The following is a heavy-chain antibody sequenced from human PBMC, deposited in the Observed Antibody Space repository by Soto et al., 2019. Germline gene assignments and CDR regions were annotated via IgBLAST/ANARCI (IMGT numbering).Heavy chain of an antibody. V-gene: IGHV3-7*05. D-gene: IGHD2-15*01. CDR2: IKQDGSEK. Sequence: EVQLVASGGGLVQPGESLRLSCAASGFTFSSYWMTWVRQAPGKGLEWVANIKQDGSEKYYVDSVNDRFTISRDNAKNSLFLQMNSLRAEDTAVYYCVRKYCSGGSCSGYFQHWGQGTLVTVSS. J-gene: IGHJ1*01. CDR3: VRKYCSGGSCSGYFQH. CDR1: GFTFSSYW.